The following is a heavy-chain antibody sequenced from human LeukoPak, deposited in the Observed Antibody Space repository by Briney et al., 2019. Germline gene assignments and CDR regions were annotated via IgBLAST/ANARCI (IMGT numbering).Heavy chain of an antibody. D-gene: IGHD6-13*01. CDR2: IYYSGST. Sequence: EASETLSLTCTVSGGSISSGDYYWSWIRQRPGKGLEWIGYIYYSGSTYYNPSLKSRVTISVDTSKNQFSLKLSSVTAADTAVYYCARVAWIGAAAGNWGQGTLVTVSS. V-gene: IGHV4-31*03. CDR1: GGSISSGDYY. J-gene: IGHJ4*02. CDR3: ARVAWIGAAAGN.